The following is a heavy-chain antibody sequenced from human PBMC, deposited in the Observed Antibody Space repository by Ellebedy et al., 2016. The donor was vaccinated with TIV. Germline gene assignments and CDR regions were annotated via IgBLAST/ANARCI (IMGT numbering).Heavy chain of an antibody. D-gene: IGHD5/OR15-5a*01. J-gene: IGHJ4*02. CDR2: IKHDGSDK. V-gene: IGHV3-7*03. Sequence: GESLKISCAASGFTFSNYWMSWVRQAPRKGLEWVANIKHDGSDKYYGDSVKGRFTISRDNAKNSLYLQMSSLRAEDTAVYYCASPFRVSTIVWGQGTLVIVSS. CDR3: ASPFRVSTIV. CDR1: GFTFSNYW.